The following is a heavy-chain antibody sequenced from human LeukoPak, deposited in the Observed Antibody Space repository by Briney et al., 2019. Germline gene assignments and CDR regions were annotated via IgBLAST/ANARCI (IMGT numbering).Heavy chain of an antibody. J-gene: IGHJ5*02. V-gene: IGHV1-2*02. CDR1: GYTFTGYY. D-gene: IGHD6-19*01. CDR3: ARDSSGWYYNWFDP. Sequence: ASVKVSCTACGYTFTGYYMHWVRQAPGQGLEWMGWINPNSGGTNYAQKFQGGVTMTRDTSISTAYMELSRLRSDDTAVYYCARDSSGWYYNWFDPWGQGTLVTVSS. CDR2: INPNSGGT.